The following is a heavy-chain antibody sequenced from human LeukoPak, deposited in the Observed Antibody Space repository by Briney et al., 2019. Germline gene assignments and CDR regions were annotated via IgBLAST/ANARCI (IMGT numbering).Heavy chain of an antibody. Sequence: SETLSLTCTVSDGSISSYYWSWIRQPAGKGLEWIGRIFSSGSTDYNPSLKSRVTMSVDASKNQFSLKLSSVTAADTAMYYCARDRYDSVYNWFDPWGQGTLVTVSS. J-gene: IGHJ5*02. D-gene: IGHD3-22*01. CDR1: DGSISSYY. V-gene: IGHV4-4*07. CDR2: IFSSGST. CDR3: ARDRYDSVYNWFDP.